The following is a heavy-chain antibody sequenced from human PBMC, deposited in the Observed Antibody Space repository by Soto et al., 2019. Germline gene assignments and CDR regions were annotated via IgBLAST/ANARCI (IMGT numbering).Heavy chain of an antibody. J-gene: IGHJ4*02. Sequence: QVQLQESGPGLVKPSGTLSLTCAVSGASISNGFWWSGVRQPPGKGLEWIGEIYHSGSTNHNPSPKGRVTISLDKSNNQLSLRLTSVPAADTAVYYCAASSGWWRLDYWGQGTLVTVSS. CDR3: AASSGWWRLDY. CDR2: IYHSGST. CDR1: GASISNGFW. D-gene: IGHD6-19*01. V-gene: IGHV4-4*02.